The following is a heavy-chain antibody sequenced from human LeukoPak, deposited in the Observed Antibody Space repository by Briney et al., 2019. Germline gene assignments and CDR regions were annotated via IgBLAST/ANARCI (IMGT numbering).Heavy chain of an antibody. CDR1: GGSISSSSHY. CDR3: ARHRTGGGSYHKGDWFDP. D-gene: IGHD1-26*01. V-gene: IGHV4-39*01. J-gene: IGHJ5*02. CDR2: IYYSGST. Sequence: SETLSLTCTVSGGSISSSSHYWGWIRQPPGKGLEWIGSIYYSGSTYYNPSLKSRVTISVDTSKNQFSLKLSSVTAADTAVYYCARHRTGGGSYHKGDWFDPWGQGTLVTVSS.